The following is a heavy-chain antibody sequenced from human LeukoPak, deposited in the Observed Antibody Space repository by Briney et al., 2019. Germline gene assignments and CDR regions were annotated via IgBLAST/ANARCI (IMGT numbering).Heavy chain of an antibody. CDR3: AKDRFLSTSPVEFDP. D-gene: IGHD2-2*01. CDR1: GFTFSNYD. CDR2: MSGSGGST. V-gene: IGHV3-23*01. Sequence: GALRLSCAASGFTFSNYDMNWVRQAPGKGLEWVSGMSGSGGSTYYADSVKGRFTISRDNSKNTLYLQMKSLRAEDTAVYYCAKDRFLSTSPVEFDPWGQGTLVTVSS. J-gene: IGHJ5*02.